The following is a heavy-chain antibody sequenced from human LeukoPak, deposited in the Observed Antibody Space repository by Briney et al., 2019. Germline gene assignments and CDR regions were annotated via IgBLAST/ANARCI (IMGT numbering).Heavy chain of an antibody. D-gene: IGHD6-13*01. CDR2: IYTSGST. CDR1: GGSISSYY. Sequence: SETLSLTCTVSGGSISSYYWSWIRQPAGKGLEWIGRIYTSGSTNYNPSLKSRVTMSVDTSKNQFSLKLSSVTAADTAVYYCARDREYSSSSLPYYYYYYMDVWGKGTTATISS. J-gene: IGHJ6*03. V-gene: IGHV4-4*07. CDR3: ARDREYSSSSLPYYYYYYMDV.